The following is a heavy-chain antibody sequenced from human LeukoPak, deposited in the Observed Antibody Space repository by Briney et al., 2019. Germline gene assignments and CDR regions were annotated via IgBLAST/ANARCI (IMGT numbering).Heavy chain of an antibody. J-gene: IGHJ4*02. CDR3: AREAPYNWNSPSLDY. D-gene: IGHD1-7*01. CDR2: ISAYNGNT. Sequence: VASMKVSCKASGYTFTSYGISWVRQAPGQGLEWMGWISAYNGNTNCAQKLQGRVTMTTDTSTSTAYMELRSLRSDDTAVYYCAREAPYNWNSPSLDYWGQGTLVTVSS. CDR1: GYTFTSYG. V-gene: IGHV1-18*01.